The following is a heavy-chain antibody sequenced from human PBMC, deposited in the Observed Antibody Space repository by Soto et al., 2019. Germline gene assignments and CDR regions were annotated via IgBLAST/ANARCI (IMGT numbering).Heavy chain of an antibody. Sequence: SETLSLTCTVSGGSISSYYWSWIRQPPGKGLEWIGYIYYSGSTNYNPSLKSRVTISVDTSKNQFSLKLSSVTAADTAVYYCAGEFTCFGENGGVFDFGGQGTMVTVSS. CDR3: AGEFTCFGENGGVFDF. CDR2: IYYSGST. D-gene: IGHD3-10*01. J-gene: IGHJ3*01. V-gene: IGHV4-59*01. CDR1: GGSISSYY.